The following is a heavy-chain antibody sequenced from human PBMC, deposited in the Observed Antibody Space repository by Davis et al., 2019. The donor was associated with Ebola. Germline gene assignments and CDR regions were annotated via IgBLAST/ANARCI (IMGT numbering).Heavy chain of an antibody. CDR1: GGSISSSSYY. V-gene: IGHV4-39*01. D-gene: IGHD2-15*01. Sequence: SETLSLTCTVSGGSISSSSYYWGWIRQPPGKGLEWIGSIYYSGSTYYNPSLKSRVTISVDTSKNQFSLKLSSVTAADTAVYYCARQSVVYYYYGMDVWSQGTTVTVS. J-gene: IGHJ6*02. CDR3: ARQSVVYYYYGMDV. CDR2: IYYSGST.